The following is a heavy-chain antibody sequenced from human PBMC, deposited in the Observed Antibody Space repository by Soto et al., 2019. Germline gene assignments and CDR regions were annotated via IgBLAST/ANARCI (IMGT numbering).Heavy chain of an antibody. Sequence: GGSLRLSCAASGFTFSSYAMHWVRQAPGKGLEWVAVISYDGSNKYYADSVKGRFTISRDNSKNTLYLQMNSLRAEDTAVYYCARDIRLQDGYGEASDYWGQGTLVTVSS. D-gene: IGHD5-12*01. CDR2: ISYDGSNK. CDR3: ARDIRLQDGYGEASDY. CDR1: GFTFSSYA. V-gene: IGHV3-30-3*01. J-gene: IGHJ4*02.